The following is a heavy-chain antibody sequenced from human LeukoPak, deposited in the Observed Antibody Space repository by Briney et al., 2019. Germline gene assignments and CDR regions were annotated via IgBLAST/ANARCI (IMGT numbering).Heavy chain of an antibody. CDR1: GFIFSSYR. Sequence: GGSLRLSCAASGFIFSSYRMNWVRQAPGKGLEWVSSISSSSNFIYYADSVKGRFTISRDNAKNSLYLQMNSLRAEDTAVYFCARELSGTLPFDYWGQGTLVTVSS. CDR3: ARELSGTLPFDY. V-gene: IGHV3-21*01. D-gene: IGHD1-26*01. J-gene: IGHJ4*02. CDR2: ISSSSNFI.